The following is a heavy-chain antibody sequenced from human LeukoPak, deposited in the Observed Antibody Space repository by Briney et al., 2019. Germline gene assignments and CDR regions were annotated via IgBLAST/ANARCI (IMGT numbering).Heavy chain of an antibody. J-gene: IGHJ4*02. CDR3: ARSNDYGDLSFDY. D-gene: IGHD4-17*01. Sequence: SVKVSCKASGGTFSSNAISWVRQAPGQGLEWMGGIIPISGTANYAQKFQGRVTITADKSTSTAYMELSSLRSEDTAVYYCARSNDYGDLSFDYWGQGTLVTVSS. CDR2: IIPISGTA. CDR1: GGTFSSNA. V-gene: IGHV1-69*06.